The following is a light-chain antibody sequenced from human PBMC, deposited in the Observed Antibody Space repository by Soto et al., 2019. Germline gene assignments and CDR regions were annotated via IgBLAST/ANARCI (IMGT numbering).Light chain of an antibody. CDR3: ATWDGSLNGRV. CDR1: SSNIGSNS. V-gene: IGLV1-44*01. CDR2: RDN. J-gene: IGLJ3*02. Sequence: QSVLTQPPSASGTPGQRVTISCSGSSSNIGSNSVNWYQQVPGAAPKLLIYRDNQRPSGVPDRFTASESGTSASLAISGLRSEDEAYYYCATWDGSLNGRVFGGGTKLTVL.